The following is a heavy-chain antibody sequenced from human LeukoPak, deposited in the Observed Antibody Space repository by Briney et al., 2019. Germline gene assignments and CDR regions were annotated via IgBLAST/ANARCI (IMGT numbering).Heavy chain of an antibody. V-gene: IGHV3-9*01. J-gene: IGHJ4*02. D-gene: IGHD6-13*01. CDR2: ISWNGGNI. CDR3: AKGHSSWYGDTIDY. Sequence: PGRSLRLSCAASGFTFDDYAMHWVRQAPGKGLEWVSGISWNGGNIGYADSVKGRFTISRDNAKNSLYLQMNSLRAEDTALYYCAKGHSSWYGDTIDYWGQGTLVTVSS. CDR1: GFTFDDYA.